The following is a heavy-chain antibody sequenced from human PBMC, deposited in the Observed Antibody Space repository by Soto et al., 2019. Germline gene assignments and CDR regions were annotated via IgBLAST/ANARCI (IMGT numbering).Heavy chain of an antibody. J-gene: IGHJ4*01. CDR1: GFTFSNDW. Sequence: PGGSLRLSCAASGFTFSNDWINWVRQAPGKGLEWVGRVKSKNDGGTTDFAAPVKGRFAISRDDSKNMVYLEMNSLQTEDTAIYYCTTDSYITSIIVRFDYWGHGTLVTVSS. CDR3: TTDSYITSIIVRFDY. D-gene: IGHD3-22*01. V-gene: IGHV3-15*07. CDR2: VKSKNDGGTT.